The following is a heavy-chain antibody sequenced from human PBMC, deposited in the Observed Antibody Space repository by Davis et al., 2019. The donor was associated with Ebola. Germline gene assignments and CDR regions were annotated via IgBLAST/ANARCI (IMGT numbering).Heavy chain of an antibody. CDR3: ARDLNMIVVVPNY. Sequence: ASVKVSCKASGYTFTSYAMHWVRQAPGQRLEWMGWINAGNGNTKYSQKFQGRVTITRDTSASTAYMELSSLRSEDTAVYYCARDLNMIVVVPNYWGQGTLVTVSS. CDR2: INAGNGNT. D-gene: IGHD3-22*01. V-gene: IGHV1-3*01. J-gene: IGHJ4*02. CDR1: GYTFTSYA.